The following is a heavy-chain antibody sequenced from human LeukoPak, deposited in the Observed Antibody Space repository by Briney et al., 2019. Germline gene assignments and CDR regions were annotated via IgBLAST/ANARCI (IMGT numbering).Heavy chain of an antibody. J-gene: IGHJ3*02. Sequence: GGSLRLSCAASGFTFSSYWMHWVRQAPGKGLVWVSRINSDGSTTNYADYVKGRFTISRDNARNSLYLQMNSLRVEDTAVYYCARSAYCGGDCYSGPFDIWGQGTMVTVSS. D-gene: IGHD2-21*02. CDR2: INSDGSTT. CDR3: ARSAYCGGDCYSGPFDI. V-gene: IGHV3-74*01. CDR1: GFTFSSYW.